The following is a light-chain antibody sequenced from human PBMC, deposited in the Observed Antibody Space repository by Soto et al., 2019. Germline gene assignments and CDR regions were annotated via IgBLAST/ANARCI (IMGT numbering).Light chain of an antibody. CDR3: QQYGSSSTWT. V-gene: IGKV3-20*01. CDR1: QSVSSAY. J-gene: IGKJ1*01. Sequence: EIVLTQSPGTLSLSPGERATLSCRASQSVSSAYLAWYQHQPGQPPTLLIYAASSRAASIPDRFSGSGSGTDFTLAISRLLPEDFAVYYCQQYGSSSTWTFGPGTKVEIK. CDR2: AAS.